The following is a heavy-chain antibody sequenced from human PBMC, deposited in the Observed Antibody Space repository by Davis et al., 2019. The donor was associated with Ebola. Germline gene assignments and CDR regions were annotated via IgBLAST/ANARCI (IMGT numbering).Heavy chain of an antibody. CDR2: IYHSGST. CDR3: ARDYYDSNGYLYYFDS. Sequence: MPSETLSLTCAVSGDSISSRNWWSWVRQSPGKGLEWIGEIYHSGSTSYNPSLKSRVTISVDMSKNQFSLRLTSVTAADTGMYYCARDYYDSNGYLYYFDSWGQGTLVTVSS. J-gene: IGHJ4*02. D-gene: IGHD3-22*01. CDR1: GDSISSRNW. V-gene: IGHV4-4*02.